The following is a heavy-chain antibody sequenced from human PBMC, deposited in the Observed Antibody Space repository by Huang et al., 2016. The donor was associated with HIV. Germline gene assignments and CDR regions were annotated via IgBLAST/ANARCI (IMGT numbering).Heavy chain of an antibody. D-gene: IGHD2-15*01. CDR2: ISDSGGYT. V-gene: IGHV3-23*01. CDR3: VIAAHYFDY. CDR1: GFIFSSYA. Sequence: EVQLLESGGGLVQPGGSLRLSCEASGFIFSSYAMSWARQAPGKGLEWVSTISDSGGYTYYADSVKGRLTIARDNSKDTLYLQMNSLRAEDTAVYYCVIAAHYFDYWGQGTLVTVSS. J-gene: IGHJ4*02.